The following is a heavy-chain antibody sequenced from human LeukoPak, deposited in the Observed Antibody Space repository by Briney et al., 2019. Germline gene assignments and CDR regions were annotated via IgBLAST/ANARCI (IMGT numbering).Heavy chain of an antibody. Sequence: GRSLRLSCAASGFTFSSYGMHWVRQAPGKGLEWVAVIWYDGSNKYYADSAKGRFTISRDNSKNTLYLQMNSLRAEDTAVFYCATRLDYWGQGTLVTVSS. V-gene: IGHV3-33*01. D-gene: IGHD2-21*02. J-gene: IGHJ4*02. CDR3: ATRLDY. CDR2: IWYDGSNK. CDR1: GFTFSSYG.